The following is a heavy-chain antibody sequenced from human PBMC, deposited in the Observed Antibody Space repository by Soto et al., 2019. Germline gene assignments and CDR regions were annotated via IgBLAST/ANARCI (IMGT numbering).Heavy chain of an antibody. CDR1: GFTFTSSA. CDR2: IVVGSGNT. D-gene: IGHD5-18*01. CDR3: AAAPGSIQLWSA. J-gene: IGHJ4*02. Sequence: VASVKVSCKASGFTFTSSAVQWVRQARGQRLEWIGWIVVGSGNTNCAQKFQERVTITRDMSTSTAYMELSSLRSEDTAVYYCAAAPGSIQLWSAWGQGTLVTVSS. V-gene: IGHV1-58*01.